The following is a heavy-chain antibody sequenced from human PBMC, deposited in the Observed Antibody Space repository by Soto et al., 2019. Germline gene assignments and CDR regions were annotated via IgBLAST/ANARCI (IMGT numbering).Heavy chain of an antibody. V-gene: IGHV1-8*01. CDR3: ARAYPLTVTTNYYYYGMDV. D-gene: IGHD4-17*01. Sequence: ASVKVSCKASGYTFTSYDINWVRQATGQGLEWMGWMNPNSGNTGYAQKFQGRVTMTRNTSISTAYMELSSLRSEDTAVYYCARAYPLTVTTNYYYYGMDVWGQGTTVTVSS. CDR1: GYTFTSYD. CDR2: MNPNSGNT. J-gene: IGHJ6*02.